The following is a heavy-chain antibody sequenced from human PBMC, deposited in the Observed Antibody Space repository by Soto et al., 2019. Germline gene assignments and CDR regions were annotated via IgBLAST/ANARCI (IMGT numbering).Heavy chain of an antibody. CDR3: ARGSDSSSSYYYYYGMDV. Sequence: QVQLVESGGGVVQPGRSLRLSCAASGFTFSSYAMHWVRQAPGTGLEWVAVISYDGSNKYYADSVKGRFTISRDNSKNTLYLQMNSLRAEDTAVYYCARGSDSSSSYYYYYGMDVWGQGTTVTVSS. D-gene: IGHD6-6*01. CDR2: ISYDGSNK. J-gene: IGHJ6*02. CDR1: GFTFSSYA. V-gene: IGHV3-30-3*01.